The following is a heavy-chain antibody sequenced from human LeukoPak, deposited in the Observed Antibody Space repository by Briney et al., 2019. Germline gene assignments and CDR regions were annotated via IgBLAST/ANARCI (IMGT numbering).Heavy chain of an antibody. Sequence: GASVKVSCKASGGTFSSYAISWVRQAPGQGLEWMGGIIPIFGTANYAQKFQGRVTITRDTSASTAYMELSSLRSEDTAVYYCARGPLLRFLEWLLDYWGQGTLVTVSS. D-gene: IGHD3-3*01. CDR2: IIPIFGTA. CDR3: ARGPLLRFLEWLLDY. CDR1: GGTFSSYA. J-gene: IGHJ4*02. V-gene: IGHV1-69*05.